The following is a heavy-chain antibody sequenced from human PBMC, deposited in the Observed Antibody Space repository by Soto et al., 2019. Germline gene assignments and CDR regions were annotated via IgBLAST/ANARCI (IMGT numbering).Heavy chain of an antibody. CDR2: IWYDGSNK. CDR3: ARDRFAYGTSHLTVTGQYFDY. J-gene: IGHJ4*02. V-gene: IGHV3-33*01. D-gene: IGHD3-10*01. Sequence: PGGSLRLSCAASGFTFSSYGMHWVRQAPGKGLEWVAVIWYDGSNKYYADSVKGRFTISRDNSKNTLYLQMNSLRAEDTAVYYCARDRFAYGTSHLTVTGQYFDYWGQGTLVTVSS. CDR1: GFTFSSYG.